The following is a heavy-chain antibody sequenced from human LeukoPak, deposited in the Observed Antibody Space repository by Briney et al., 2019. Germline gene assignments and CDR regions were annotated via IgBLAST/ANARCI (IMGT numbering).Heavy chain of an antibody. Sequence: SVKVSCKASGGTFSSYAISWVRQAPGQGLEWMGGIIPIFGTANYAQKFQGRVTITADESTSTAYMELSSLRSEDTAVYYCVRDQGYGSAYGYWGQGTLVTVSS. CDR3: VRDQGYGSAYGY. V-gene: IGHV1-69*13. D-gene: IGHD3-10*01. J-gene: IGHJ4*02. CDR2: IIPIFGTA. CDR1: GGTFSSYA.